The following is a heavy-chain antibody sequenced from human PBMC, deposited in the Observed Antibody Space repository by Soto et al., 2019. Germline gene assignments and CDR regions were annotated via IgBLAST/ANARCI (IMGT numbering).Heavy chain of an antibody. J-gene: IGHJ5*02. Sequence: GGSLRLSCAASGFNFSNHWMHWVRQRPAEGLVWVSRITSDGKSKAYAESVKGRFAISRDNAKNTLYLQMNGLTAEDTAVYYCARESGDWPLNWFDPWGRGTLVTVSS. CDR1: GFNFSNHW. V-gene: IGHV3-74*01. CDR2: ITSDGKSK. D-gene: IGHD2-21*02. CDR3: ARESGDWPLNWFDP.